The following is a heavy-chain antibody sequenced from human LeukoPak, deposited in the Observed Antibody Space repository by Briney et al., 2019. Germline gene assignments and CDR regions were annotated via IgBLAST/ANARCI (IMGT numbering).Heavy chain of an antibody. Sequence: SETLSLACTVSGGSISSYYWSWIRQPPGKGLEWIGYIYYSGSTTYNPSLKSRVTISVDTSKNQFSLKLSSVTAADTAVYYCARGFAYGDTGSFDYWGQGTLVTVSS. CDR1: GGSISSYY. CDR2: IYYSGST. J-gene: IGHJ4*02. V-gene: IGHV4-59*01. D-gene: IGHD4-17*01. CDR3: ARGFAYGDTGSFDY.